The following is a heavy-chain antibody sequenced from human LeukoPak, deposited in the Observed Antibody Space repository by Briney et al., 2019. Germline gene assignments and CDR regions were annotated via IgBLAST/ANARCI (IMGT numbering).Heavy chain of an antibody. D-gene: IGHD3-3*01. Sequence: PSETLSLTCAVSGYSISSGYYWGWIRQPPGQGLEWIGSIYHSGSTYYNPSLKSRVTISVDTSKNQFSLKLSSVTAADTAVYYCARHSDDFWSGYCHWGQGTLVTVSS. V-gene: IGHV4-38-2*01. CDR3: ARHSDDFWSGYCH. J-gene: IGHJ4*02. CDR2: IYHSGST. CDR1: GYSISSGYY.